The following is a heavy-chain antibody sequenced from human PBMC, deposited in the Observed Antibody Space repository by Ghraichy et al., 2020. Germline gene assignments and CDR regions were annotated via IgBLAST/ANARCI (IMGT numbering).Heavy chain of an antibody. V-gene: IGHV4-59*01. D-gene: IGHD6-19*01. Sequence: ETLSLTCSVSGDSMSSSYWSWTRQPPGKGLEWIGYIDDRGSASYNPSLQSRVTMSVDTSKNQFSLKLSSVTAADTAVYYCTKGSGWYLYWGQGPLVTVSS. CDR1: GDSMSSSY. J-gene: IGHJ4*02. CDR2: IDDRGSA. CDR3: TKGSGWYLY.